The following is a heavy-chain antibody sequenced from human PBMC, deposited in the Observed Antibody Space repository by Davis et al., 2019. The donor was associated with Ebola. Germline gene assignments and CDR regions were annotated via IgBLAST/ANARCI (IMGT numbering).Heavy chain of an antibody. CDR1: GYTFTSYD. D-gene: IGHD2-2*01. J-gene: IGHJ6*02. Sequence: AASVKVSCKASGYTFTSYDINWVRQAPGQGLEWMGRIIPILGTANYAQKFQGRVTITADKSTSTAYMELSSLRSEDTAVYYCGYVPAVPSHYYYYGMDVWGQGTTVTVSS. V-gene: IGHV1-69*04. CDR2: IIPILGTA. CDR3: GYVPAVPSHYYYYGMDV.